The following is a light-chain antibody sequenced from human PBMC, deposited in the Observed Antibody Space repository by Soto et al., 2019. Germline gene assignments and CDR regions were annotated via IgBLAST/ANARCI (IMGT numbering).Light chain of an antibody. CDR2: GAS. Sequence: EIVLTQSPGTLSLSPGEGATLSCRAGQSISSSFLAWYQQKPGQAPRLLIYGASSRATGIPDRFSGTGSETDFTLTISRLEPEDFAVYYCQQYDNSPITFGQGTRLEIK. CDR1: QSISSSF. V-gene: IGKV3-20*01. J-gene: IGKJ5*01. CDR3: QQYDNSPIT.